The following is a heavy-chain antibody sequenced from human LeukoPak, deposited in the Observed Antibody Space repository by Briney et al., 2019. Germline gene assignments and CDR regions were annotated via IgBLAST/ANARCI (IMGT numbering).Heavy chain of an antibody. CDR2: IYPGDADT. CDR3: ARRWTAEFDY. CDR1: GYSFTSYW. V-gene: IGHV5-51*01. J-gene: IGHJ4*02. Sequence: GGSLQISGECSGYSFTSYWIGGVRQLPGKGLEWMGIIYPGDADTRNSPSFQGQVTISADKSISTAYLQWSSLKASDTAMYYCARRWTAEFDYWGQGTLVTVSS. D-gene: IGHD2-2*01.